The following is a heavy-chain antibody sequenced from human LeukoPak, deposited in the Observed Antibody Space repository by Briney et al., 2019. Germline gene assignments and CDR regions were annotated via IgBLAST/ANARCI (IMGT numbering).Heavy chain of an antibody. CDR2: IGTAGDT. CDR1: GFTFSSYD. D-gene: IGHD2-2*01. Sequence: GGSLRLSCAASGFTFSSYDMHWVRQATGKGLEWVSAIGTAGDTYYPGSAKGRFTISRENAKNSLYLQMNSLRAGDTAVYYCARHAGPDWYFDLWGRGTLVTVSS. V-gene: IGHV3-13*01. CDR3: ARHAGPDWYFDL. J-gene: IGHJ2*01.